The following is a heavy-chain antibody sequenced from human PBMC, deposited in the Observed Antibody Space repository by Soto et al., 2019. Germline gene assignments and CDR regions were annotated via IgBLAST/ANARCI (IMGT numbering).Heavy chain of an antibody. V-gene: IGHV4-4*02. Sequence: SETLSLTCAVSGGSISSSNWWSWVRQPPGKGLEWIGEIYHSGSTNYNPSLKSRVTISVDKSKNQFSLKLSSVTAADTAVYYCARMAAAAGTPDAFDIWGQGTMVTVSS. CDR1: GGSISSSNW. CDR3: ARMAAAAGTPDAFDI. J-gene: IGHJ3*02. CDR2: IYHSGST. D-gene: IGHD6-13*01.